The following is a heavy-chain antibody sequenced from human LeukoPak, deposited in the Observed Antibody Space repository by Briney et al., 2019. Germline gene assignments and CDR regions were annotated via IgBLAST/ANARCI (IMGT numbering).Heavy chain of an antibody. D-gene: IGHD6-13*01. V-gene: IGHV4-34*01. CDR3: ASVGKQQLAYYFDY. J-gene: IGHJ4*02. CDR1: GGSFSGYY. Sequence: SETLSLTCAVSGGSFSGYYWSWIRQPPGKGLEWIGEINHSGSTNYNPSLKSRVTISVDTSKNQFSLKLSSVTAADTAVYYCASVGKQQLAYYFDYWGQGTLVTVSS. CDR2: INHSGST.